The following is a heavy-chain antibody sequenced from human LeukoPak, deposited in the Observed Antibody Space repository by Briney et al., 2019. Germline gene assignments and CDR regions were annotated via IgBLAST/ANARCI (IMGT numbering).Heavy chain of an antibody. CDR3: AKDSRGYIYGRFDP. CDR1: GFTFNSYA. J-gene: IGHJ5*02. CDR2: ISGGGVNT. V-gene: IGHV3-23*01. D-gene: IGHD5-18*01. Sequence: QPGGSLRLSCAASGFTFNSYAMTWVRQAPGKGLEWVSAISGGGVNTYYADSVKGRFTISRDNAKNSLYLQMNSLRAEDTALYYCAKDSRGYIYGRFDPWGQGTLVTVSS.